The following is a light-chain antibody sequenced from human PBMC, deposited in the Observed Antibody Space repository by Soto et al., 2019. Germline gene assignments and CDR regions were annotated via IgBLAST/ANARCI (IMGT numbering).Light chain of an antibody. Sequence: QSALTQPPSASGTPGQRVTISCSGSSSNIESNFVYWYQQFPGTAPRLLIYRNNQRPSGVPDRFSGCKSGTSASLAISALRSEDEADYYCTVWDDSMRGRLFGGGTKVTVL. CDR2: RNN. V-gene: IGLV1-47*01. J-gene: IGLJ2*01. CDR3: TVWDDSMRGRL. CDR1: SSNIESNF.